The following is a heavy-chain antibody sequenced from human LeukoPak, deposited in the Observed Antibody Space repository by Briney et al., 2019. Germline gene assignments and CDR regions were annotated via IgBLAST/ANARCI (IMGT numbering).Heavy chain of an antibody. J-gene: IGHJ6*03. Sequence: GGSLRLSCAASGFTFSSYAMTWVRQAPGKGLEWVSSISPSGSTTYYADSVKGRFTISRDNSKNTLYLQMNSLRAEDTAVYYCAKSPYYMDVWAKGPRSPSP. CDR1: GFTFSSYA. V-gene: IGHV3-23*01. CDR2: ISPSGSTT. CDR3: AKSPYYMDV.